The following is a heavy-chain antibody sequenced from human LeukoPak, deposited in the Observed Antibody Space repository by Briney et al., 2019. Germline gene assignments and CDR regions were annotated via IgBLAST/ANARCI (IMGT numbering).Heavy chain of an antibody. J-gene: IGHJ4*02. CDR1: GFSFGAYA. Sequence: PGASLRLPCAASGFSFGAYAMIWVRQAPGKGLEWVSLIHNDAATTYYADSVRGRFTVSRDNSKNTLYLEMNSLRAEDTAVYYCAKGKGGTSFNYCFDYWGQGTPVSVSS. D-gene: IGHD2/OR15-2a*01. V-gene: IGHV3-23*03. CDR3: AKGKGGTSFNYCFDY. CDR2: IHNDAATT.